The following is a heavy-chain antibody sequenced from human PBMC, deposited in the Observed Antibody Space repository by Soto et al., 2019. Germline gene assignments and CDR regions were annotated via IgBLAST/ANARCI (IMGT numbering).Heavy chain of an antibody. CDR1: GFTFSSYA. CDR2: ISTNGATT. J-gene: IGHJ4*02. Sequence: PGGSLRLSCSASGFTFSSYAMDWVRQAPGKGLEYVSVISTNGATTYYADSVKGRFTISRDNSKNTLYLQMNSLRPEDTAVYYCVKVFVSYHSSAMPDYWGQGTLVTVSS. CDR3: VKVFVSYHSSAMPDY. V-gene: IGHV3-64D*08. D-gene: IGHD3-22*01.